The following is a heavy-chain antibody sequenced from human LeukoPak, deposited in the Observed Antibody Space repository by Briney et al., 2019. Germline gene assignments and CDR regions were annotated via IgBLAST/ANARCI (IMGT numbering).Heavy chain of an antibody. Sequence: ASVKVSCKASGYTFTGYYMHWVRQAPGQGLEGMGWINPNSGGTNYAQKFQGRVTMTRDTSISTAYMELSRLRSDDTAVYYCARDITMVRGVIISADYWGQGTLVTVSS. CDR3: ARDITMVRGVIISADY. D-gene: IGHD3-10*01. V-gene: IGHV1-2*02. J-gene: IGHJ4*02. CDR2: INPNSGGT. CDR1: GYTFTGYY.